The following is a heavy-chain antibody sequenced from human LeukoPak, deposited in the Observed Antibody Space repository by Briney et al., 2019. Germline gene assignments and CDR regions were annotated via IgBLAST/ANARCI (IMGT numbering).Heavy chain of an antibody. V-gene: IGHV4-59*08. Sequence: SETLPLTCTVSGGSISSYYWSWIRQPPGKGLEWIGYIYYSGSTNYNPSLKSRVTISVDTSKNQFSLKLSSVTAADTAVYYCARGGRAAGLLDYWGQGTLVTVSS. J-gene: IGHJ4*02. CDR1: GGSISSYY. D-gene: IGHD6-13*01. CDR3: ARGGRAAGLLDY. CDR2: IYYSGST.